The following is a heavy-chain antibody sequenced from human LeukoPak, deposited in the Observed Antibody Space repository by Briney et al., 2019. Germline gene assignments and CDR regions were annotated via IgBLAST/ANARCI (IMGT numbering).Heavy chain of an antibody. CDR3: ARHRGYCSSTTCYAYYFDF. D-gene: IGHD2-2*01. Sequence: GGSLRLSCAASGFAFGDYYMTWIRQAPGKGLESIAYILHSGRDTKYADSVKGRFTISRDNAENSLFLQMNSLRAEDTAVYYCARHRGYCSSTTCYAYYFDFWGQGTLVTVSS. J-gene: IGHJ4*02. V-gene: IGHV3-11*03. CDR1: GFAFGDYY. CDR2: ILHSGRDT.